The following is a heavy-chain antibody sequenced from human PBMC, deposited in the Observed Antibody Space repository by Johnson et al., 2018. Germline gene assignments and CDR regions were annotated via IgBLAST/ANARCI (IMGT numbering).Heavy chain of an antibody. CDR3: VRLSMTTLHMDV. Sequence: LVQSGAQAKQPGXSLKISCKGSGYRFTSYWIGWVRQMPGKGLKWMAITYPADSETRYSPTFQGQVTSSADKSTDTAYLQWSSLKASDTAIYYRVRLSMTTLHMDVWGKGTPVTVSS. CDR2: TYPADSET. CDR1: GYRFTSYW. D-gene: IGHD4-11*01. J-gene: IGHJ6*03. V-gene: IGHV5-51*03.